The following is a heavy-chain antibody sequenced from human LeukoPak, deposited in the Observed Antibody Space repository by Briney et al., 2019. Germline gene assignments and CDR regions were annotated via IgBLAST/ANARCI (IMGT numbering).Heavy chain of an antibody. V-gene: IGHV3-13*01. CDR1: GFTLSNYD. J-gene: IGHJ2*01. CDR2: IDIAGDT. CDR3: ARTTVTSGPYWYFDL. D-gene: IGHD4-17*01. Sequence: GGSLRLSCAASGFTLSNYDMHWVRQATGEGLEWVSGIDIAGDTYYPGSVRGRFTISRENAENSQDLQMNSLRAGDTGVYYCARTTVTSGPYWYFDLWGRGTLVTVS.